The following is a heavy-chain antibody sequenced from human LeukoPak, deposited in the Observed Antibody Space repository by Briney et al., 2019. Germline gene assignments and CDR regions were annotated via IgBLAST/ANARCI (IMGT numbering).Heavy chain of an antibody. D-gene: IGHD3-10*01. CDR3: AKVPYGSGSSKRYFDY. V-gene: IGHV3-23*01. Sequence: GASLRLSCAASGFTFSSYAMSWVRQAPGKGLEWVPAISGSGGSTYYADSVKGRFTISRDNSKNTLYLQMNSLRAEDTAVYYCAKVPYGSGSSKRYFDYWGQGTLVTVSS. CDR2: ISGSGGST. CDR1: GFTFSSYA. J-gene: IGHJ4*02.